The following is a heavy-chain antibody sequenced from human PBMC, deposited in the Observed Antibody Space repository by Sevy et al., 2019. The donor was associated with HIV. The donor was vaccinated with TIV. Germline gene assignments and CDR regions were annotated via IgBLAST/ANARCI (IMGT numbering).Heavy chain of an antibody. CDR3: AKETLGYCTTTSCWGVDY. V-gene: IGHV3-30*02. Sequence: GGSLRLSCAASGFIFKTFGMHWVRQAPGKGLEWVAFIRYDRTDKYYADSVNGRFTLSRDNSKSTLYLQMNSLRAEDTAVYYCAKETLGYCTTTSCWGVDYWGQGTLVTVSS. CDR1: GFIFKTFG. CDR2: IRYDRTDK. D-gene: IGHD2-2*01. J-gene: IGHJ4*02.